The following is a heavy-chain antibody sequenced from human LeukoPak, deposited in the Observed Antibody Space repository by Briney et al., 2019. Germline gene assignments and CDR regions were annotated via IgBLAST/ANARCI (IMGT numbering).Heavy chain of an antibody. J-gene: IGHJ5*02. V-gene: IGHV3-23*01. D-gene: IGHD1-14*01. CDR3: ARTLGFDDNWFDP. CDR2: IRGGGET. Sequence: GGSLRLSCAASGFSFTNYAMSWVRQAPVRGPEWVASIRGGGETFYADSAKGRFTLSRDNAKNSLYLQMNSLRAEDTAVYYCARTLGFDDNWFDPWGQGTLVTVSS. CDR1: GFSFTNYA.